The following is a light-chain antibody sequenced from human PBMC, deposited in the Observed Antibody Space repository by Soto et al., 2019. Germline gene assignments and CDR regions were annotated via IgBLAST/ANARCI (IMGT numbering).Light chain of an antibody. CDR2: GAS. J-gene: IGKJ5*01. CDR1: QSVSSN. Sequence: EIVMTQSPATRSVSPGERATLSCRASQSVSSNLAWYQQKPGQAPRLLIYGASTRATAIPARFSGSGSGSEFTLTISSLQSEDFAVYYCQQYNKWPLITFGQGTRLEIK. V-gene: IGKV3-15*01. CDR3: QQYNKWPLIT.